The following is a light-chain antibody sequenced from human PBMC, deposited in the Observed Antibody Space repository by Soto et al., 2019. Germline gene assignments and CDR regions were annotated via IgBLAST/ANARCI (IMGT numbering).Light chain of an antibody. CDR2: RAS. V-gene: IGKV1-5*03. J-gene: IGKJ4*01. CDR1: QSISFW. CDR3: QRYSSYPIS. Sequence: DIQMTQSPSTLSASVGDRVTITCRASQSISFWLAWYQKKPGKAPKFLISRASSLESGVPSRFSGSGFGTEFTLTISSLQPDDFATYFCQRYSSYPISFGGGTKVEIK.